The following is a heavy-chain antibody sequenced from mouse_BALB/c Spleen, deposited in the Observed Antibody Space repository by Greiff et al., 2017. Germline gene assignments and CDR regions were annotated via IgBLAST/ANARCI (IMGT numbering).Heavy chain of an antibody. V-gene: IGHV10-1*02. CDR2: IRSKSNNYAT. Sequence: EVLLVESGGGLVQPKGSLKLSCAASGFTFNTYAMNWVRQAPGKGLEWVARIRSKSNNYATYYADSVKDRFTISRDDSQSMLYLQMNNLKTEDTAMYYCVRYYGSSYGYFDVWGAGTTVTVSS. J-gene: IGHJ1*01. CDR3: VRYYGSSYGYFDV. D-gene: IGHD1-1*01. CDR1: GFTFNTYA.